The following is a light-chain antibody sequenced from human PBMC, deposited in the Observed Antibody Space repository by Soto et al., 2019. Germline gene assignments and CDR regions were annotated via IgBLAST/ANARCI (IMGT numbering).Light chain of an antibody. Sequence: EIVLTQSPATLSMSPGERATLSCRASQSVSNYLAWYQQKPGQAPRLLSDEASNRASGIPARCRGRGSGTDCTLTISSLEPEDFAVYYCQQRSNWPLTFGGGTKVDIK. CDR1: QSVSNY. CDR2: EAS. J-gene: IGKJ4*01. V-gene: IGKV3-11*01. CDR3: QQRSNWPLT.